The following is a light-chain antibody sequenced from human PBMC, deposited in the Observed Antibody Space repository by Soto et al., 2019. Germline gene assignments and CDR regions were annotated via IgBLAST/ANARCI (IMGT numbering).Light chain of an antibody. CDR3: QHYGSTPLT. J-gene: IGKJ4*01. CDR2: DAS. Sequence: EIVLTQSPGTLSFSPGERATLSCRASQSVGSNKLAWYQQKRGQAPRFLMYDASTRATGIPDRFSGSGSGTDFPLTISRLEPEDFAVYYCQHYGSTPLTFGGGTKVESK. CDR1: QSVGSNK. V-gene: IGKV3-20*01.